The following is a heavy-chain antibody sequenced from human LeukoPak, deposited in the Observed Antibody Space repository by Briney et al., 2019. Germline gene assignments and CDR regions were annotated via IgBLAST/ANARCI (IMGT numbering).Heavy chain of an antibody. CDR3: AKVLRYDSGGYYWYFDL. CDR2: ISDSGGST. CDR1: GFTFTNFG. D-gene: IGHD3-22*01. J-gene: IGHJ2*01. Sequence: TGGSLRLSCAASGFTFTNFGMSWVRQAQGQGLEWFSAISDSGGSTYYADSVKGRFTISRDNSKNTLYLQMDSLRAEDTAVYYCAKVLRYDSGGYYWYFDLWGRGTLVTVSS. V-gene: IGHV3-23*01.